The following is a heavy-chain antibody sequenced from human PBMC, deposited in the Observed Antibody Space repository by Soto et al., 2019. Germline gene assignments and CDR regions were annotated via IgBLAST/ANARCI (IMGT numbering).Heavy chain of an antibody. CDR3: AKPSGEYDPYFDY. J-gene: IGHJ4*02. D-gene: IGHD4-17*01. Sequence: QVQLVESGGGVVQPGRSLRLSCAASGFTFSSYGMHWVRQAPGKGLEWVAVISYDGSNKYYADSGKGRFTISRDNSKNKLYLQMNSLRAEDTAVYYCAKPSGEYDPYFDYWGQGTLVTVCS. V-gene: IGHV3-30*18. CDR2: ISYDGSNK. CDR1: GFTFSSYG.